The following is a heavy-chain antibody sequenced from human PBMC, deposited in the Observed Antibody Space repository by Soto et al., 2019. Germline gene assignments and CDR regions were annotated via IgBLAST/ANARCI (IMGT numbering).Heavy chain of an antibody. CDR3: ARGRGGDYVIVGYYYMDV. D-gene: IGHD4-17*01. CDR2: INPNSGGT. CDR1: GYTFTGYY. V-gene: IGHV1-2*04. Sequence: ASVKVSCKASGYTFTGYYMHWVRQAPGQGLEWMGWINPNSGGTNYAQKFQGWVTMTRDTSISTAYMELSRLRSDDTAVYYCARGRGGDYVIVGYYYMDVWGKGTTVTVSS. J-gene: IGHJ6*03.